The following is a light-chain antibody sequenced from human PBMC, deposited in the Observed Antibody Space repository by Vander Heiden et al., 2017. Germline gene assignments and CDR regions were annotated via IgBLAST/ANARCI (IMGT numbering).Light chain of an antibody. CDR1: QSISRY. V-gene: IGKV1-39*01. CDR2: AAS. J-gene: IGKJ5*01. Sequence: DIQVTQSPSSLSASVGDRVIITCRASQSISRYLNWYQQKPGKVPKLLIYAASRLQSGVPSRFSGSGSGTDFTLTSSRLQPEDFATYYCQQSYSTPTFGQGTRLEIK. CDR3: QQSYSTPT.